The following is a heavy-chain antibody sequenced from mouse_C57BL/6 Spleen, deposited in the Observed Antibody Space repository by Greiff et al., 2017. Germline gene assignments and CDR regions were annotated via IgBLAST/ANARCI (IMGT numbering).Heavy chain of an antibody. CDR2: IYPGSGST. D-gene: IGHD2-5*01. J-gene: IGHJ3*01. V-gene: IGHV1-55*01. Sequence: QVQLQQPGAELVKPGASLKMSCTASGYTFTSYWITWVKQRPGQGLEWFGDIYPGSGSTNYNEKFKSTATLTLYTSSSTAYMQLSSLTAEDSAVYYCARGSYYSNFWFAYWGQGTLVTVSA. CDR1: GYTFTSYW. CDR3: ARGSYYSNFWFAY.